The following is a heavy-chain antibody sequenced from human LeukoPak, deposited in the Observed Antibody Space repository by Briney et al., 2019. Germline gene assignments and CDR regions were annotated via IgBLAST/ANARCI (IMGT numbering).Heavy chain of an antibody. CDR3: AKVRITTYYYGMDV. V-gene: IGHV3-23*01. CDR2: ISGSGGST. Sequence: GGSLRLSCAASGFTFSSYAMSWVRQAPGKGLEWASAISGSGGSTYYADSVKGRFTTSRDNSKNTLYLQMNSLRAEDTAVYYCAKVRITTYYYGMDVWGQGTTVTVSS. J-gene: IGHJ6*02. D-gene: IGHD4-11*01. CDR1: GFTFSSYA.